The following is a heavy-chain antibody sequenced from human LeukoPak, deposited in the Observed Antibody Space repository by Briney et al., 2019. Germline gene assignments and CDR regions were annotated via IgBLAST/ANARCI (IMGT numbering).Heavy chain of an antibody. D-gene: IGHD2-8*02. J-gene: IGHJ4*02. CDR2: ISNDGNID. CDR3: ARDRSVLAVSATYC. V-gene: IGHV3-30*14. Sequence: GRTLTLSCAASGFTFSSYAMHWVRQPPGKGLEWVATISNDGNIDYYADSVKGRFTISRDNSKDTLDLQMNSLRDEDTAEYYCARDRSVLAVSATYCWGQGALVTVSS. CDR1: GFTFSSYA.